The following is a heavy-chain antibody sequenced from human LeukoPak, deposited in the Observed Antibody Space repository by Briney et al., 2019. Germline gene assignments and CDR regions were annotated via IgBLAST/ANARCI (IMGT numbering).Heavy chain of an antibody. J-gene: IGHJ4*02. V-gene: IGHV3-48*03. CDR1: GFTFSSYE. Sequence: GGSLRLSCAASGFTFSSYEMNWVRQAPGKGLEWVSYISSSGSTIYYADSVKGRFTFYRDNAKNSLYLLMNSLRAEDTAVYYCARDRKYYDSSGYDYWGQGTLVTVSS. CDR2: ISSSGSTI. D-gene: IGHD3-22*01. CDR3: ARDRKYYDSSGYDY.